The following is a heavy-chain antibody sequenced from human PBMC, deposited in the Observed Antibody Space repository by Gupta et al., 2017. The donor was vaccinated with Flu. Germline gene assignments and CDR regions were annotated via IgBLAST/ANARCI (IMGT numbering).Heavy chain of an antibody. D-gene: IGHD3-22*01. CDR3: ARGSDRTGYYELPVDD. CDR1: AFIFSASS. J-gene: IGHJ4*02. V-gene: IGHV3-23*01. CDR2: FTVNSVTT. Sequence: EVQLLASGGGLVLQGGFLRLSCATAAFIFSASSMSWVRQDPGKGLECVSGFTVNSVTTYYAVSEKDRFNITIDNAKDTLYLEMNILRTEDTAVYDCARGSDRTGYYELPVDDWGQGTLVTVAS.